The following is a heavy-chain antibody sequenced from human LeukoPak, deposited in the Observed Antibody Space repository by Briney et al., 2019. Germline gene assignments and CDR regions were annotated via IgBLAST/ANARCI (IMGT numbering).Heavy chain of an antibody. CDR2: IYYSGST. CDR1: GGSISSSSYY. D-gene: IGHD3-10*01. V-gene: IGHV4-39*01. Sequence: SETLPLTCTVSGGSISSSSYYWGWIRQPPGKGLEWIGSIYYSGSTYYNPSLKSRATISVDTSKNQFSLKLSSVTAADTAVYYCARFYYYGSGSFDYWGQGTLVTVSS. CDR3: ARFYYYGSGSFDY. J-gene: IGHJ4*02.